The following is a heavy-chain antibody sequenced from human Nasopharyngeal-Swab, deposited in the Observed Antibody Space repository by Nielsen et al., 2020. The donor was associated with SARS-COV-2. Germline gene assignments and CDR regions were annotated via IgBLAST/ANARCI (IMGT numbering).Heavy chain of an antibody. CDR2: IYYTGST. CDR1: GGSISTYF. V-gene: IGHV4-59*01. D-gene: IGHD5-12*01. Sequence: SETPSLTCDVSGGSISTYFWNWIRQAPGKGLEWIGYIYYTGSTNYNPSLKSRVTISVGPSKNQLSLKLASVTAADTAVYYCARGGWLRNDDYFYFMDVWGKGTTVTVSS. J-gene: IGHJ6*03. CDR3: ARGGWLRNDDYFYFMDV.